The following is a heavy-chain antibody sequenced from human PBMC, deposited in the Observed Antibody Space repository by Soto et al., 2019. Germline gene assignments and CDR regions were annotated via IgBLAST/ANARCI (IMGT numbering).Heavy chain of an antibody. CDR1: GGSISSDGYY. CDR3: ARNDYSAPFRWFDP. V-gene: IGHV4-31*03. Sequence: PSETLSLTCTVSGGSISSDGYYWSWIRQHPGKGLEWIGYIYYSGSTYYNPSLKSRVTISVDTSKNQFSLKLSSVTAADTAVYYCARNDYSAPFRWFDPWGQGTLVTVSA. J-gene: IGHJ5*02. CDR2: IYYSGST. D-gene: IGHD4-17*01.